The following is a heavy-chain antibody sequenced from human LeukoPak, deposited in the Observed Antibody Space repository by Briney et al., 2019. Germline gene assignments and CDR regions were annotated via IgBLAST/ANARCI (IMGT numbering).Heavy chain of an antibody. CDR1: GFTFSSYA. D-gene: IGHD2-15*01. V-gene: IGHV3-64D*06. CDR3: VKGTRYCSGGSCLDDY. CDR2: ISSNGGST. Sequence: PGGSLRLSCSASGFTFSSYAMHWVRQAPGKGLEYVSAISSNGGSTYYADSVKGRFTISRDNSKNTLYLQMSSLRAEDTAVYYCVKGTRYCSGGSCLDDYWGQGTLVTVSS. J-gene: IGHJ4*02.